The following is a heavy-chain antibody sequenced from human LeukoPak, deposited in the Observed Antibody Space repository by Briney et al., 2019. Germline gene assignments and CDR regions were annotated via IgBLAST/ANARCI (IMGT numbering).Heavy chain of an antibody. D-gene: IGHD5-18*01. V-gene: IGHV4-34*01. Sequence: SETLSLTCAVYGGSFSGYYWSWMRQPPGKGLEWIGEINHSGSTNYNPSLKSRVTISVDTSKNQFSLKLSSVTAADTAVYYCARGLVDTAMGFDYWGQGTLVTVSS. CDR2: INHSGST. CDR3: ARGLVDTAMGFDY. J-gene: IGHJ4*02. CDR1: GGSFSGYY.